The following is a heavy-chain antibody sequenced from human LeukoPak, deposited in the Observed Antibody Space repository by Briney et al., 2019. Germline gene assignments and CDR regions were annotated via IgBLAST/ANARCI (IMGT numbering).Heavy chain of an antibody. J-gene: IGHJ4*02. CDR1: GGSISSSSYY. V-gene: IGHV4-39*01. D-gene: IGHD3-3*01. Sequence: SETLSLTCTVSGGSISSSSYYWGWIRQPPGKGLEWIVSIYYSGSTYYNPSLKSRVTISVDTSKNQFSLKLSSVTAADTAVYHCARLAAITIFGVVKSYYFDYWGQGILVTVSS. CDR3: ARLAAITIFGVVKSYYFDY. CDR2: IYYSGST.